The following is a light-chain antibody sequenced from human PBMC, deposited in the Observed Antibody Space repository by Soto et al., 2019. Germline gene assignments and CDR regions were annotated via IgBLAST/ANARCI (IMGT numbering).Light chain of an antibody. J-gene: IGKJ4*01. Sequence: EIVLTQSLATLSLSPLERASLXGRASQSVRSDLAWSQQKPGQAPRLLIYDASNRATGIPARFSGSGSGTDFTLTISSLEPEDFAVYYCQQRSNWPLTFGGGTKV. V-gene: IGKV3-11*01. CDR2: DAS. CDR3: QQRSNWPLT. CDR1: QSVRSD.